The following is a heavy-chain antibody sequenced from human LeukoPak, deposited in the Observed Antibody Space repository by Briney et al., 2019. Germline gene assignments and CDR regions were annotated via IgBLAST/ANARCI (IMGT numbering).Heavy chain of an antibody. V-gene: IGHV4-39*07. Sequence: PSETLSLTCTVSGGPISSSSYYWGWIRQPPGKGLEWIGSIYYSGSTYYNPSLKSRVTISVDTSKNQFSLKLSSVTAADTAVYYCARDPGYYFDYWGQGTLVTVSS. J-gene: IGHJ4*02. CDR1: GGPISSSSYY. CDR3: ARDPGYYFDY. CDR2: IYYSGST.